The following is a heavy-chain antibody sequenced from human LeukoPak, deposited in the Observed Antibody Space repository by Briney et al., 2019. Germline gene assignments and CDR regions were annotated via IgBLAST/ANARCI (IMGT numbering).Heavy chain of an antibody. CDR1: GYXFTGYF. CDR2: INPDSGGT. V-gene: IGHV1-2*02. J-gene: IGHJ4*02. D-gene: IGHD6-13*01. CDR3: VRDLFFAAAEREGDDY. Sequence: GASVKVSCEASGYXFTGYFMHWVRQAPGQGLEWMGWINPDSGGTNYAQKFRGRVTLTRDTSIYTAYMELSRLRSDDTAVYYCVRDLFFAAAEREGDDYWGQGTLVTVSS.